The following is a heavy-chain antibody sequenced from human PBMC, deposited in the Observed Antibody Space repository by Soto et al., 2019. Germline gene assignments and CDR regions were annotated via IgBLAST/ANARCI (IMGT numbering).Heavy chain of an antibody. CDR1: GYTFKTYG. J-gene: IGHJ4*02. D-gene: IGHD2-21*01. CDR3: ARKKCIGECYYLDY. V-gene: IGHV1-18*01. CDR2: INTDSGNP. Sequence: ASVKVSCRISGYTFKTYGINWVRQAPGQGLEWMGWINTDSGNPNYAQKFQGRVTLTRDTSTGTVYMEMRSLTPDDTAVYFCARKKCIGECYYLDYWGQGTPVTVSS.